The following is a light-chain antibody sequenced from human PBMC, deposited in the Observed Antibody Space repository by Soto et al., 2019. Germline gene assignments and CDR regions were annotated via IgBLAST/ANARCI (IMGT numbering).Light chain of an antibody. CDR3: QQSYSSPPT. J-gene: IGKJ1*01. CDR2: DAS. V-gene: IGKV1-5*01. Sequence: DIQVAQSPSILSASVGERVAISSRASQSISSCLAWYQQKPGKAPKLLIFDASILGSGVPSRFSGSRSGTEFTLTISSLQPEDFATYYCQQSYSSPPTFGQGTKVDIK. CDR1: QSISSC.